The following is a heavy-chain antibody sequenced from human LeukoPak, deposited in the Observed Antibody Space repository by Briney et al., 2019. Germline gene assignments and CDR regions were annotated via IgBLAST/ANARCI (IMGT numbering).Heavy chain of an antibody. CDR3: ARSVCASTSSAKRGLFDL. Sequence: SETLSLTCTVTGGSISSYYWSWIRQPPGEGLEWIGYIYSSGSTNYNPSLKSRVTMSVDTSKNQFSLKLSSVTAADTAVYYCARSVCASTSSAKRGLFDLWGRGTLVTVSS. J-gene: IGHJ2*01. V-gene: IGHV4-4*09. CDR1: GGSISSYY. CDR2: IYSSGST. D-gene: IGHD2-2*01.